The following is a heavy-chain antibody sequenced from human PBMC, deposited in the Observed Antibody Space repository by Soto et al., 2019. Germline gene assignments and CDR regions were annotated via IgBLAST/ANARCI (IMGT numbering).Heavy chain of an antibody. V-gene: IGHV1-69*01. CDR1: GGPFSGTA. D-gene: IGHD3-10*02. CDR2: IIPVFATT. J-gene: IGHJ1*01. Sequence: QVQLVQSGPEMKKPGSSVKVSCKISGGPFSGTAINWVLPAPGQGHEWVGGIIPVFATTHYPQQLQGRVTITADDATNPVCLELTRLRSDDTVVYHCVRAPQNNMFKFFHWGQGTRVTVPS. CDR3: VRAPQNNMFKFFH.